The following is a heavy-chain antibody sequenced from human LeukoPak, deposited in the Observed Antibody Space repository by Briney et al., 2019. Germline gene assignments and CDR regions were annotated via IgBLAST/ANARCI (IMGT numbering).Heavy chain of an antibody. Sequence: GGSLRLSCAASEFTLSSYFMHWVRQAPGKGLEWVSYISSSSSTIYYADSVKGRFTISRDNAKNSLYLQMNSLRAEDTAVYYCARDSPRALSKAARIIDYWGQGTLVTVSS. D-gene: IGHD6-6*01. CDR3: ARDSPRALSKAARIIDY. CDR2: ISSSSSTI. CDR1: EFTLSSYF. J-gene: IGHJ4*02. V-gene: IGHV3-48*01.